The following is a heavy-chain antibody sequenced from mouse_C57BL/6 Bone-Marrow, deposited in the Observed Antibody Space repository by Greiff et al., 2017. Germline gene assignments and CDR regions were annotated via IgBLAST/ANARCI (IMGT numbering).Heavy chain of an antibody. CDR2: IDPSDSET. D-gene: IGHD1-1*01. V-gene: IGHV1-52*01. J-gene: IGHJ3*01. CDR3: ARSGPYYGSSPWFAY. CDR1: GYTFTSYW. Sequence: QVQLQQPGAELVRPGSSVKLSCKASGYTFTSYWMHWVKQRPIQGLEWIGNIDPSDSETHYNQKFKDKATLTVDKSSSTAYMQLSSLTSEDSAVYYCARSGPYYGSSPWFAYWGQGTLVTVSA.